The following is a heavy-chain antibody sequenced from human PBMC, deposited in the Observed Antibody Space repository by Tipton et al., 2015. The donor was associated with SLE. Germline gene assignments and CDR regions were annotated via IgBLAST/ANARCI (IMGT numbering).Heavy chain of an antibody. J-gene: IGHJ4*02. CDR3: ASHITTFGVGDYYFDI. CDR2: IYTSGAT. V-gene: IGHV4-61*09. Sequence: TLSLTCNVSGYSITRDSNYWTWIRQPAGKGLVWIGHIYTSGATNYNPSLKSRVTIVMDKSKNQFSLKLTTVTAADTAMYYCASHITTFGVGDYYFDIWGQGALVTVSS. D-gene: IGHD3-3*01. CDR1: GYSITRDSNY.